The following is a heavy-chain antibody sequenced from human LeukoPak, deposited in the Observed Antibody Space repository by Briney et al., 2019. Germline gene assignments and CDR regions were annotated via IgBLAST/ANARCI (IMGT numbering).Heavy chain of an antibody. CDR2: IYYSGST. J-gene: IGHJ4*02. Sequence: PSETLSLTCTVSGGSISGYYRSWIRQPPGKGLEWIGYIYYSGSTNYNPSLKSRVTISLDTSKNQFSLKLSSVTAADTAVYYCARVLNYGSRTYYFDYWGQGTLVTVSS. V-gene: IGHV4-59*01. D-gene: IGHD3-10*01. CDR3: ARVLNYGSRTYYFDY. CDR1: GGSISGYY.